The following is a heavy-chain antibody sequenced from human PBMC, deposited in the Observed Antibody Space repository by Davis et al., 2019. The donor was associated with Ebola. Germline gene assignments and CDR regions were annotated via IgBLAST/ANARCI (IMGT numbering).Heavy chain of an antibody. Sequence: SDTLSLTCAVYGGSFSGYYWSWIRQPPGKGLEWIGEINHIGSTNYNPSLKSRVTISVDTSKNQFSLKLSSVTAADTAVYYCARGGLWRYDSSGYYSYWGQGTLVTVSS. D-gene: IGHD3-22*01. V-gene: IGHV4-34*01. CDR2: INHIGST. CDR3: ARGGLWRYDSSGYYSY. CDR1: GGSFSGYY. J-gene: IGHJ4*02.